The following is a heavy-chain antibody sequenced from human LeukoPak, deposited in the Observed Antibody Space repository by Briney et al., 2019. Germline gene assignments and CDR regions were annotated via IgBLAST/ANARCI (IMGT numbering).Heavy chain of an antibody. CDR1: GYTFTSYA. CDR3: ARDLPDDYGDYWFDP. Sequence: ASVKVSGKASGYTFTSYAMHWVRQAPGQRLEWMGWINAGNGNTKYSQKFQGRVTITRDTSASTAYMELSSLRSEDTAVYYCARDLPDDYGDYWFDPWGQGTLVTVSS. V-gene: IGHV1-3*01. CDR2: INAGNGNT. D-gene: IGHD4-17*01. J-gene: IGHJ5*02.